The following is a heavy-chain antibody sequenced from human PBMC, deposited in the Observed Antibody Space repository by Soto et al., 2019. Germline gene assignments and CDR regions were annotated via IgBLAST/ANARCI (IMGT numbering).Heavy chain of an antibody. V-gene: IGHV3-30*18. D-gene: IGHD3-3*01. CDR2: ISYDGSNK. CDR1: GFTFSSYG. J-gene: IGHJ6*02. Sequence: QVQLVESGGGVVQPGRSLRLSCAASGFTFSSYGMHWVRQAPGKGLEWVAVISYDGSNKYYADSVKGRFTISRDNSKNTLYLQMNSLRAEDTAVYYCAKGGDFWSVLYGDYYYYGMDVWGQGTTVTVSS. CDR3: AKGGDFWSVLYGDYYYYGMDV.